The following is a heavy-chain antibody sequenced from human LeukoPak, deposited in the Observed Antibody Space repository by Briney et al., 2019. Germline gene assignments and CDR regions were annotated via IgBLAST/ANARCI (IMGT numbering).Heavy chain of an antibody. V-gene: IGHV3-23*01. J-gene: IGHJ4*02. Sequence: GRSLRLSCAASGFTFSSYGMHWVRQAPGKGLEWVSAISGSGAGTYYADSVKGRFTISRDNSKNTLHLQMNSLRAEDTAVYYCAKDRGYWGQGILVTVSS. CDR1: GFTFSSYG. CDR2: ISGSGAGT. CDR3: AKDRGY.